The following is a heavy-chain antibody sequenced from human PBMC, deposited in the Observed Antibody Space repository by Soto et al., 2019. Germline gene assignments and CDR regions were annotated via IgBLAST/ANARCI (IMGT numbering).Heavy chain of an antibody. CDR1: GFTLSSYD. Sequence: GGSRRPSCAASGFTLSSYDMHWVRQATGKGREWVSAIGTAGDTYYPGSVKGRFTISRENAKNSLYLQMNSLRAGDTAVYYCARDGYSSSWTLISHYYYGMDVWGQGTTVTVSS. CDR2: IGTAGDT. J-gene: IGHJ6*02. V-gene: IGHV3-13*01. D-gene: IGHD6-13*01. CDR3: ARDGYSSSWTLISHYYYGMDV.